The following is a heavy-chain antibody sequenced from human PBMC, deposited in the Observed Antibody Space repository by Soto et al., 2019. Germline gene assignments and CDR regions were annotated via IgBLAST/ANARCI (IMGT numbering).Heavy chain of an antibody. J-gene: IGHJ4*02. CDR2: ISGGGSST. CDR1: GFIFSIYA. Sequence: GGSLRLSCSGSGFIFSIYAIHWVRQAPGKGLEWVSSISGGGSSTYYADSVKGRFTISRDNSKNTLYLQMNSLRAEDTAVYYCAKAWGIDYWGQGTLVTVSS. V-gene: IGHV3-23*01. D-gene: IGHD7-27*01. CDR3: AKAWGIDY.